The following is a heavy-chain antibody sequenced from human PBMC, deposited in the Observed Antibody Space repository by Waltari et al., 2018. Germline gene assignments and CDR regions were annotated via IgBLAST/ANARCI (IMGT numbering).Heavy chain of an antibody. Sequence: ELQLVETGGGLIPPGGSLRLSCAASGFSVTSTYMSWVRQAPEKGLEWVSVIYSDGTIKYADSVKGRFIISRDNSKNTVYLQMNSLRPEDTAVYYCARHYFATSGYPDYFQDWGQGSLVTVSS. CDR3: ARHYFATSGYPDYFQD. V-gene: IGHV3-53*02. CDR2: IYSDGTI. J-gene: IGHJ1*01. CDR1: GFSVTSTY. D-gene: IGHD3-22*01.